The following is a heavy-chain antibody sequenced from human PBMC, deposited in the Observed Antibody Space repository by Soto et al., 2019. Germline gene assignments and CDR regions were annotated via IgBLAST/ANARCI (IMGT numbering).Heavy chain of an antibody. V-gene: IGHV3-72*01. CDR2: TRNKANSYTT. CDR1: GFTFSDHH. Sequence: GGSLRLSCAVSGFTFSDHHMDWVRQAPGKGLEWVGRTRNKANSYTTEYAASVKGRFTISRDDSKNSLYLQMNSLKTEDTAVYYCSRDLGSWGQGTLVTVSS. J-gene: IGHJ5*02. CDR3: SRDLGS.